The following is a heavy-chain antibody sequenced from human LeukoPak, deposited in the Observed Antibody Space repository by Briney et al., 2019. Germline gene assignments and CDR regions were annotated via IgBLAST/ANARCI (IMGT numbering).Heavy chain of an antibody. D-gene: IGHD5-24*01. CDR2: ISSGGSTI. J-gene: IGHJ4*02. V-gene: IGHV3-48*03. CDR1: GFTFISYE. Sequence: GGSLRLSCLASGFTFISYERNWFRQAPGKGLEWVSYISSGGSTIYYADSVKGRFTISRDNAKNSLYLQMNSLRAEDTAVYYCARVRDGSQDYWGQGTLVTVSS. CDR3: ARVRDGSQDY.